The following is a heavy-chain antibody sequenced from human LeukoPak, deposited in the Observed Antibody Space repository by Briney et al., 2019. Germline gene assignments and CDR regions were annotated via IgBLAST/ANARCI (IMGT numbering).Heavy chain of an antibody. Sequence: ASVKVSFKASGYTFTSYYIHWVRQAPGQGLEWMGIINPNGGSTRYGQKFQGRVTMTRDTSTSTVYMELGSLRSEDTAVYYCARVWHHYSNYYDSSGYFSFSAIDIWGQGTMVTVSS. CDR1: GYTFTSYY. CDR2: INPNGGST. J-gene: IGHJ3*02. CDR3: ARVWHHYSNYYDSSGYFSFSAIDI. V-gene: IGHV1-46*01. D-gene: IGHD3-22*01.